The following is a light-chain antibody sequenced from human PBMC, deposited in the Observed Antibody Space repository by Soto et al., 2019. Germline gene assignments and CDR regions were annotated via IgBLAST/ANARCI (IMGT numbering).Light chain of an antibody. J-gene: IGKJ1*01. Sequence: DIQMTQSPSTLSASVGDRVTITCRASQSISSWLAWYQQKPGKAPKLLIYDASSLESGVPSRFSGSGSGTEFTITISSLQPDDFATYYCQQYNSYWTFGQGTKVDIK. CDR1: QSISSW. CDR2: DAS. V-gene: IGKV1-5*01. CDR3: QQYNSYWT.